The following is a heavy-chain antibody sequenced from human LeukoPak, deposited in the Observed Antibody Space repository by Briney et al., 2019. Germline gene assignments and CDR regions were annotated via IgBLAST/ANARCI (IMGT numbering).Heavy chain of an antibody. V-gene: IGHV4-4*09. CDR1: GGSICTDY. J-gene: IGHJ5*02. CDR2: IYTSGGT. Sequence: PSETLSLTCTVSGGSICTDYWSWIRQSPGKGLEWIGYIYTSGGTNYNPSLKSRVTISIDTSKNQFSLKLSSVTAADTAVYYCARSTARGAWFDPWGQGTLVTVSS. CDR3: ARSTARGAWFDP. D-gene: IGHD2-2*01.